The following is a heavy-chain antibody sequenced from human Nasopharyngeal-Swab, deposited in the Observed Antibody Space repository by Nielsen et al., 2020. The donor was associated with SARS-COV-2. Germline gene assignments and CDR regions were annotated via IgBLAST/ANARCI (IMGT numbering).Heavy chain of an antibody. V-gene: IGHV4-59*01. D-gene: IGHD3-9*01. Sequence: WIRQPPGKGLEWIGYIYYSGSTNYNPSLKSRVTISVDTSKNQFSLKLSSVTAADTAVYYCVRDLGGYDILTGYYHYYYYMDVWGKGTTVTVSS. J-gene: IGHJ6*03. CDR3: VRDLGGYDILTGYYHYYYYMDV. CDR2: IYYSGST.